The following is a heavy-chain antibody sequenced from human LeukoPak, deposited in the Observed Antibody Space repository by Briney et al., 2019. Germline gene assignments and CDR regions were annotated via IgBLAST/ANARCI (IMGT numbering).Heavy chain of an antibody. Sequence: SETLSLTCSVSGGSISSTSCYWGWIRQPPGKGLEWIGGIYYSGSTYYNPSLKSRVTISVDTSKNQFSLKLSSVTAADTAVYYCARGNYCDSSGRGWDNDYWGQGTLVTVSS. D-gene: IGHD3-22*01. CDR1: GGSISSTSCY. J-gene: IGHJ4*02. CDR2: IYYSGST. CDR3: ARGNYCDSSGRGWDNDY. V-gene: IGHV4-39*07.